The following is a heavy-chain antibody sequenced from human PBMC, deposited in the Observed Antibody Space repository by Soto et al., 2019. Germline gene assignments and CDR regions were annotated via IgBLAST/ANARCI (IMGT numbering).Heavy chain of an antibody. J-gene: IGHJ6*02. V-gene: IGHV2-5*02. D-gene: IGHD2-21*02. CDR2: IYWDDDK. CDR1: GFSLSTGGVG. CDR3: AHSRCGGDCLRSYSSHYYYGMDV. Sequence: QITLKESGPTLVKPTQTLTLTCTFSGFSLSTGGVGVGWIRQPPGKALEWLALIYWDDDKRYSPSLKSRLTVNTDTSKNQVVLTMTNMDPVDTATYYCAHSRCGGDCLRSYSSHYYYGMDVWGQGTTVTVSS.